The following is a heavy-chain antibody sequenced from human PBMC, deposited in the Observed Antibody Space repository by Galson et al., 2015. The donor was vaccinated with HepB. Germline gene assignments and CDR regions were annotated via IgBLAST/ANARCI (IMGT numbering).Heavy chain of an antibody. Sequence: SLRLSCAASGFAFNNAWMNWVRQAPGKGLEWGCRIKSKTDGGTTESAAPVKGRLTISRDDTRNTLYLQMHSLKTDDTAVYYCTTDVYFSSYWSWLDPWGQGTLVTVSS. V-gene: IGHV3-15*01. D-gene: IGHD2-2*01. J-gene: IGHJ5*02. CDR2: IKSKTDGGTT. CDR3: TTDVYFSSYWSWLDP. CDR1: GFAFNNAW.